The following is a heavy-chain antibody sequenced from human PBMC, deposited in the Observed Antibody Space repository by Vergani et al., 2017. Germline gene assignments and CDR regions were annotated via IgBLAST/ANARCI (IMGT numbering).Heavy chain of an antibody. D-gene: IGHD5-24*01. J-gene: IGHJ4*02. CDR1: GGSISSGGYS. Sequence: QLQLQESGSGLVKPSQTQSLTCAVSGGSISSGGYSWSWIRQPPGKGLEWIGYIYHSGSTYYNPSLKSRVTISVDRSKNQFSLKLSSVTAADTAVYYCAGCRDGYNYEDYWGQGTLVTVSS. CDR3: AGCRDGYNYEDY. CDR2: IYHSGST. V-gene: IGHV4-30-2*01.